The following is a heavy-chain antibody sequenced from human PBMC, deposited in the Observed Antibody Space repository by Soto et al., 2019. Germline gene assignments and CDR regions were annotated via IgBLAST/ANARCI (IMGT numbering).Heavy chain of an antibody. CDR3: ARVRGLRSPPDY. CDR2: INHSGST. V-gene: IGHV4-34*01. J-gene: IGHJ4*02. D-gene: IGHD2-21*02. CDR1: GGSFSGYY. Sequence: SETLSLTCAVYGGSFSGYYWSWIRQPPGKGLEWIGEINHSGSTNYNPSPKSRVTISVDTSKNQFSLKLSSVTAADTAVYYCARVRGLRSPPDYWGQGTLVTVSS.